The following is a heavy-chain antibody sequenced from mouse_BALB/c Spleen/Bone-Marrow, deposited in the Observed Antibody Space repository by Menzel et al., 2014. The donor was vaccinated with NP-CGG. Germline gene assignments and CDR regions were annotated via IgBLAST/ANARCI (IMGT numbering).Heavy chain of an antibody. CDR1: GFTFSNYG. Sequence: DVHLVESGGGLVQPGGSLKLSCAASGFTFSNYGMSWVRQTPDKRLEFVATINGNGGSTYYPDSVKGRFTISRDTAKNTLYLQMSSLKSEETAMYYCVRGNYGNYVDYFDFWGQGTTLTVSS. J-gene: IGHJ2*01. CDR2: INGNGGST. D-gene: IGHD2-1*01. V-gene: IGHV5-6-3*01. CDR3: VRGNYGNYVDYFDF.